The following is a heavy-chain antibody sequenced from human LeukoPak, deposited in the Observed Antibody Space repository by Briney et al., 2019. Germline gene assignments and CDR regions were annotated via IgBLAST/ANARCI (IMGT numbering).Heavy chain of an antibody. V-gene: IGHV3-21*01. CDR1: GSIFSNYN. Sequence: PGGSLRLSCAASGSIFSNYNMNWVRQAPGKGLEWVSSISSSSNYIYYADSVKGRFTISRDNAKNSLYLQMNSLRAEDSAVYYCARVAAGPFWGQGTLVAVSS. CDR3: ARVAAGPF. CDR2: ISSSSNYI. D-gene: IGHD6-13*01. J-gene: IGHJ4*02.